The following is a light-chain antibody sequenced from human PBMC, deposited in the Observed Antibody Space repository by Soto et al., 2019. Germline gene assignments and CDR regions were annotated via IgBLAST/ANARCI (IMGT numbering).Light chain of an antibody. J-gene: IGKJ2*01. Sequence: EIVLTQSPGTLSLSPGERATLSCRASQCLSSSNLAWYQHKPGQAPRLLIYHASSRATGIPDRFSGSGSGTDFTLTISRLEPEDFAVYYCQHYGSPYTFGQGTKLETK. V-gene: IGKV3-20*01. CDR1: QCLSSSN. CDR3: QHYGSPYT. CDR2: HAS.